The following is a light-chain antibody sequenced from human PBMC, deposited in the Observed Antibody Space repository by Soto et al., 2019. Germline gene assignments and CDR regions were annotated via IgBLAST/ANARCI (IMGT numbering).Light chain of an antibody. CDR1: SSNIGAGYY. J-gene: IGLJ2*01. CDR3: QSYDSSLSRV. V-gene: IGLV1-40*01. CDR2: GNS. Sequence: QSVLAQPPSVSGAPGQSVTISCTGSSSNIGAGYYVHWYQQLPGTAPKLLIYGNSNRPSGVPDRFSGSKSGTSASLAITGLQAEDEADYYCQSYDSSLSRVFGGGTKVTVL.